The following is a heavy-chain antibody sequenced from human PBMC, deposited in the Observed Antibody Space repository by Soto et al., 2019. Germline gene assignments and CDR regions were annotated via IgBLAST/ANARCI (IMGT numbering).Heavy chain of an antibody. CDR2: ISAYNGNT. V-gene: IGHV1-18*04. J-gene: IGHJ5*02. Sequence: GASVKVSCKASGYTFTSYGISWVRQAPGQGLEWMGWISAYNGNTNYAQKLQGRVTMTTDTSTSTAYMELRSLRSDDTAVYYCAVQGNYDFWSGFHETNWFDPWGQGTLVTVSS. CDR1: GYTFTSYG. D-gene: IGHD3-3*01. CDR3: AVQGNYDFWSGFHETNWFDP.